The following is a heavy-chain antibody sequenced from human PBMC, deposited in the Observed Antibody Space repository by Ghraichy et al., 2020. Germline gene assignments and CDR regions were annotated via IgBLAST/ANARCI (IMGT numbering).Heavy chain of an antibody. CDR1: GFTFSYYS. CDR3: ARGSDFFDATPLGPDF. CDR2: ISSSGSTI. V-gene: IGHV3-48*02. J-gene: IGHJ4*02. D-gene: IGHD2-15*01. Sequence: LSLTCAASGFTFSYYSMHWVRQAPGKGLECVSYISSSGSTIYYTDSVKGRFTISRDNAKNSLYLQMNSLRDEDTALYYCARGSDFFDATPLGPDFWGQGTLVTVSS.